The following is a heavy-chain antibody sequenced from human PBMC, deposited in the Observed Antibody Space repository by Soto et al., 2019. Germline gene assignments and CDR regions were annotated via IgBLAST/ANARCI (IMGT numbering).Heavy chain of an antibody. V-gene: IGHV4-39*01. CDR2: IYYSGST. D-gene: IGHD3-3*01. CDR1: GGSISSSSYY. Sequence: SDTLSLTCTVSGGSISSSSYYWGWIRQPPGKGLEWIGSIYYSGSTYYNPSLKSRVTISVDTSKNQFSLKLSSVTAADTAVYYCARANPYYDFWSGFTSQSYYYMDVWGKGTTVTVSS. J-gene: IGHJ6*03. CDR3: ARANPYYDFWSGFTSQSYYYMDV.